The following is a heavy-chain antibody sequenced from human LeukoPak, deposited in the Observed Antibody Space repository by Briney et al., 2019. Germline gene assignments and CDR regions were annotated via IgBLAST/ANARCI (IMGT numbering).Heavy chain of an antibody. CDR2: INPNSGGT. Sequence: ASVKVSCKASGYTFTGYYMHWVRQAPGQGLEWMGWINPNSGGTNYAQKFQGRVTMTRDTSISTAYMELSRLRSDDTAVYYCARDQEGSTSDWFDPWGQGTLVTVSS. D-gene: IGHD2-2*01. V-gene: IGHV1-2*02. J-gene: IGHJ5*02. CDR1: GYTFTGYY. CDR3: ARDQEGSTSDWFDP.